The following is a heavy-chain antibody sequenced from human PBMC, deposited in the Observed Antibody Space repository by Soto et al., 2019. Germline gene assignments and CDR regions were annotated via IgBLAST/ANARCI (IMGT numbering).Heavy chain of an antibody. V-gene: IGHV4-30-4*01. D-gene: IGHD5-18*01. CDR3: ARDTAMATAYYYYGMDV. Sequence: QVQLQESGPGLVKPSQTLSLTCTVSGGSISSGDYYWSWIRQPPGKGLEWIGYIYYSGSTYYNPSLKSRVTISVDTSKNQFSLKLSSVTAADTAVYYCARDTAMATAYYYYGMDVWGQGTTVTVSS. CDR2: IYYSGST. CDR1: GGSISSGDYY. J-gene: IGHJ6*02.